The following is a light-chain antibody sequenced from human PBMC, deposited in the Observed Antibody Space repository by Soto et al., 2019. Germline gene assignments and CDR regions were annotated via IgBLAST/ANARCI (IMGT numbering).Light chain of an antibody. J-gene: IGKJ4*01. CDR2: AAS. CDR1: QGINNW. CDR3: QQANSFLALT. V-gene: IGKV1-12*01. Sequence: DMQMTQSPSSVSASIGDRFTITCLASQGINNWLAWYQQKPGKAPKLLIYAASSLQSGVPSRFSGSGSGTDFTLTINNLQPDDFATYYCQQANSFLALTFGGGTKVDIK.